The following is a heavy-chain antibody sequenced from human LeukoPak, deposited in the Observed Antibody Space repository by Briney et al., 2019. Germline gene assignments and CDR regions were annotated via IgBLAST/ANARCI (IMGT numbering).Heavy chain of an antibody. Sequence: GGSLRLSCAASGFTFSTHAMHWVRQAPGKGLAWEAVISYDGSTKFYADSVKGRFTISRDNSKSTLYLLMNSLGGEDTAVYYCAKDRVGSPQNDAFHIWGQGTMVIVSS. D-gene: IGHD1-26*01. J-gene: IGHJ3*02. CDR2: ISYDGSTK. CDR1: GFTFSTHA. CDR3: AKDRVGSPQNDAFHI. V-gene: IGHV3-30*18.